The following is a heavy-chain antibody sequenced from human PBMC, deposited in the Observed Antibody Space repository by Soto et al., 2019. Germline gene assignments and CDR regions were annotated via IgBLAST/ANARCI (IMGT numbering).Heavy chain of an antibody. CDR1: GGSISSYY. V-gene: IGHV4-59*08. CDR3: ARNWFDP. Sequence: QVQLQESGPGLVKPSETLSLTCTVSGGSISSYYWSWIRQPPGKGLEWIGYIFYTGSTNYNPSLKRRVTMAIDTSKNQFSLKLTSVTAADTAVYYCARNWFDPWGPGTLVTVSS. J-gene: IGHJ5*02. CDR2: IFYTGST.